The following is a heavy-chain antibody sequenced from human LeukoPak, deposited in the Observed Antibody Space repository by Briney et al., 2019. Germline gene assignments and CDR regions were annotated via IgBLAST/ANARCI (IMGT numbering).Heavy chain of an antibody. CDR2: INHSGST. D-gene: IGHD1-26*01. Sequence: SETLSLTCAVYGGSFSPYYWSWIRQPPGKGLEWIGEINHSGSTNYNPSLKSRVTISVGTSKNQFSLRLSSVTAADTAVFYCARNDRGRPADYWGQGTLVTVSS. CDR3: ARNDRGRPADY. V-gene: IGHV4-34*01. CDR1: GGSFSPYY. J-gene: IGHJ4*02.